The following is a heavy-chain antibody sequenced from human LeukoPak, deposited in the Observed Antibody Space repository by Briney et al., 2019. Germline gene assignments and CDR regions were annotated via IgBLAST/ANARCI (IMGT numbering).Heavy chain of an antibody. CDR1: GFTFSSYS. CDR2: ISSSSSYI. J-gene: IGHJ5*02. Sequence: GGSLRLSCAASGFTFSSYSMNWVRQAPGKGLEWVSSISSSSSYIYYADSEKGRFTISRDNAKNSLYLQMNSLRAEDTAVYYCARGEDSSGYSPWGQGTLVTVSS. CDR3: ARGEDSSGYSP. V-gene: IGHV3-21*01. D-gene: IGHD3-22*01.